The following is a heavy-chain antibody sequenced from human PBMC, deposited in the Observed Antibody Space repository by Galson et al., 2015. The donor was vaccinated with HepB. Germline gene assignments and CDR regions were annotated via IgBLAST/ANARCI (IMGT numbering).Heavy chain of an antibody. Sequence: SLRLSCAASGFTFSSYEMNWVRQAPGKGLEWISYISSSGAIYHADSVRGRFTVSRDNAKNSLYLQMNSLRAEDTAVYYCARDLPLYGANDNYYGMDVWGQGTTVTVSS. CDR3: ARDLPLYGANDNYYGMDV. CDR1: GFTFSSYE. V-gene: IGHV3-48*03. D-gene: IGHD4-17*01. J-gene: IGHJ6*02. CDR2: ISSSGAI.